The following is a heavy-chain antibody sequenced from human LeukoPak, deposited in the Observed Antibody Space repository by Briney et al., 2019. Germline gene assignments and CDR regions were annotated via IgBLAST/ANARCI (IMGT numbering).Heavy chain of an antibody. J-gene: IGHJ6*04. D-gene: IGHD6-6*01. CDR1: GGSISSGSYY. CDR3: ARDLWYSTSSGDV. V-gene: IGHV4-61*02. CDR2: IYTSGST. Sequence: PSETLSLTCTVSGGSISSGSYYWSWIRQPAGKGLEWIGRIYTSGSTNYNPSLKSRVTISVDTSKNQFSLKLSSVTAADTAVYYCARDLWYSTSSGDVWGKGTTVTVSS.